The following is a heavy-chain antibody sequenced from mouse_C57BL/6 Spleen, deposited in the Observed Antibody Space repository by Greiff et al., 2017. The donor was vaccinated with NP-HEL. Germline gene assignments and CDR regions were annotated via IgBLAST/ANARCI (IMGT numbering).Heavy chain of an antibody. J-gene: IGHJ4*01. Sequence: VQLQESGPELVKPGASVKISCKASGYAFSSSWMNWVKQRPGKGLEWIGRIYPGDGDTNYNGKFKGKATLTADKSSSTAYMQLSSLTSEDSAVYFCARWKEGDYGSSYVMDYWGQGTSVTVSS. CDR3: ARWKEGDYGSSYVMDY. CDR1: GYAFSSSW. CDR2: IYPGDGDT. V-gene: IGHV1-82*01. D-gene: IGHD1-1*01.